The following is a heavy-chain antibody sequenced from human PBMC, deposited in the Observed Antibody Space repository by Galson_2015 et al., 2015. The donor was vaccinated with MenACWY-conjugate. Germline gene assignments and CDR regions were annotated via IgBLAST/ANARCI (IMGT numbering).Heavy chain of an antibody. V-gene: IGHV3-7*03. Sequence: SLRLSCAASGFPLSGYWMAWVRQAPGKGLEWVANIKQDGSEKYYVDSVKGRFTISRDNAKNSLYLEMNSLRAEDTAVYYCARDHPSTYGIACDLFELWGQGTMVTVSS. J-gene: IGHJ3*01. CDR1: GFPLSGYW. CDR3: ARDHPSTYGIACDLFEL. CDR2: IKQDGSEK. D-gene: IGHD4-17*01.